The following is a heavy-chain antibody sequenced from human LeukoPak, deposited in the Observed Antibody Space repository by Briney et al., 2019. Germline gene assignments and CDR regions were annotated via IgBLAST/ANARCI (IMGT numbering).Heavy chain of an antibody. Sequence: PSETLSLTCAVYGGSFSGYYWSWIRQPPGKGLEWIGEINHSGSTNYNPSLKGRVTISVDTSKNQFSLKLSSVTAADTAVYYCARGPIAATSNWFDPWGQGTLVTVSS. CDR1: GGSFSGYY. V-gene: IGHV4-34*01. CDR3: ARGPIAATSNWFDP. CDR2: INHSGST. D-gene: IGHD6-25*01. J-gene: IGHJ5*02.